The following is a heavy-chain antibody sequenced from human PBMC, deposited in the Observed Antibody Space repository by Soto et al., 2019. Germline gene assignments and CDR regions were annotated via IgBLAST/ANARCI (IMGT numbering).Heavy chain of an antibody. CDR1: DYSFNTYW. D-gene: IGHD2-15*01. CDR2: IYPGDSDT. Sequence: GESLKISCKGSDYSFNTYWIAWVRQMPGKGLEWMGIIYPGDSDTRYSPSFQGQVTISADRSTGTAFLQWRSLKASDTALYYCARPPLPGYSIHFNSWGQGTLVTVSS. V-gene: IGHV5-51*01. J-gene: IGHJ4*02. CDR3: ARPPLPGYSIHFNS.